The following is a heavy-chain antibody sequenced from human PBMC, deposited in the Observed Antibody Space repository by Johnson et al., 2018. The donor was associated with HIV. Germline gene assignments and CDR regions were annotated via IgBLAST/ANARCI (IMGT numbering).Heavy chain of an antibody. CDR3: ATLGGTVTTGAIAQPHDAFDI. CDR2: IWYDGSNK. V-gene: IGHV3-33*01. CDR1: GFTFSSYG. D-gene: IGHD4-17*01. Sequence: QVQLVESGGGVVQPGRSLRLSCAASGFTFSSYGMHWVRQAPGKGLEWVAVIWYDGSNKYYADSVKGRFTISRDNSKNTLYLQMNSLRVGETAVYDCATLGGTVTTGAIAQPHDAFDIWGQGTMVTVSS. J-gene: IGHJ3*02.